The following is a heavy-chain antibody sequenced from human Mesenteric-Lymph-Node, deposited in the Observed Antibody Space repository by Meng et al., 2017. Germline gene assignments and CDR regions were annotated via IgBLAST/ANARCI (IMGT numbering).Heavy chain of an antibody. CDR3: ARGGPGIAVAGKGMDV. Sequence: SETLSLTCTVSGGSISSYYWSWIRQPAGKGLEWIGRIYTSGSTNYNPSLKSRVTMSVDTSKNQFSLKLSSVTAADTAVYYCARGGPGIAVAGKGMDVWGQGTTVTVSS. J-gene: IGHJ6*02. CDR2: IYTSGST. CDR1: GGSISSYY. D-gene: IGHD6-19*01. V-gene: IGHV4-4*07.